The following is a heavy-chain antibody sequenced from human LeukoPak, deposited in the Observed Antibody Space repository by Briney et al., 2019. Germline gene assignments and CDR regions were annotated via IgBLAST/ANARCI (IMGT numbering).Heavy chain of an antibody. CDR1: GGSFSGYY. CDR3: ARSNIVVVVAATLRSKWFDP. J-gene: IGHJ5*02. D-gene: IGHD2-15*01. Sequence: SETLSLTCAVYGGSFSGYYWSWIRQPPGKGQERIWEINDSGSTNYNPSLKSRVTISVDTSKNQFSLKLSSVTAADTAVYYCARSNIVVVVAATLRSKWFDPWGQGTLVTVSS. CDR2: INDSGST. V-gene: IGHV4-34*01.